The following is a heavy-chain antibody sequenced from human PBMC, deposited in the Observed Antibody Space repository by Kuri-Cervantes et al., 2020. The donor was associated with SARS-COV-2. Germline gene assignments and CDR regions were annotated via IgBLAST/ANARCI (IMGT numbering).Heavy chain of an antibody. CDR2: INHSGST. J-gene: IGHJ3*02. Sequence: GSLRFSCAVYGGSFSGYYWSWIRQPPGKGLEWIGEINHSGSTNYNPSLKSRVTVSVDTSKNQFSLKLSSVTAADTAVYYCAREVVVAATHGAFDIWGQGTMVTVSS. CDR3: AREVVVAATHGAFDI. CDR1: GGSFSGYY. D-gene: IGHD2-15*01. V-gene: IGHV4-34*01.